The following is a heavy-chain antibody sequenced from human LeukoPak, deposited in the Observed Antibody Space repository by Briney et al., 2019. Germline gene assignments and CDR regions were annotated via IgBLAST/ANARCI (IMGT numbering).Heavy chain of an antibody. Sequence: SETLSLTCAVYGGSFSGYYWGWIRQPPGKGLEWIGEINHSGSTNYNPSLKSRVTISVDTSKNQFSLKLSSVTAADTAVYYCAREDMAYGMDVWGQGTTVTVSS. D-gene: IGHD5-24*01. J-gene: IGHJ6*02. CDR1: GGSFSGYY. CDR2: INHSGST. CDR3: AREDMAYGMDV. V-gene: IGHV4-34*01.